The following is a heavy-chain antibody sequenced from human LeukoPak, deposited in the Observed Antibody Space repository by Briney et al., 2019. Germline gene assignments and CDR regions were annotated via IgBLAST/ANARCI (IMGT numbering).Heavy chain of an antibody. V-gene: IGHV5-51*01. CDR3: ARPNYYDSSGYSN. D-gene: IGHD3-22*01. J-gene: IGHJ4*02. Sequence: GAALQISGKGSGSIFTSYWIGGVRPLPGKGLEGVGTIYPVDSDTRYSPSFQGQVTISADKSISTAYLQWSSLKASDTAMYYCARPNYYDSSGYSNWGQGTLVTVSS. CDR2: IYPVDSDT. CDR1: GSIFTSYW.